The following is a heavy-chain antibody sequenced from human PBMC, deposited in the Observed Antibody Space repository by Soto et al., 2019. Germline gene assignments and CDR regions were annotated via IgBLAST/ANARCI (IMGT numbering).Heavy chain of an antibody. D-gene: IGHD1-26*01. CDR2: IWHDGSNK. Sequence: VAVIWHDGSNKYYADSVKGRFTISRDNSKNTLYLEMNSLRAEDTAVYYCARAVGPFDYWGQGPLVTVSS. V-gene: IGHV3-33*01. CDR3: ARAVGPFDY. J-gene: IGHJ4*02.